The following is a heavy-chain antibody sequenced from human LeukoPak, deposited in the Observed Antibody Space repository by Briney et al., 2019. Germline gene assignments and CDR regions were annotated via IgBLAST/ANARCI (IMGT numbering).Heavy chain of an antibody. CDR1: GSYG. Sequence: GGSLRLSCTASGSYGMHWVRQAPGKGLEWVAFISYDGSNKYYVDAVKGRFTISRDNSKNTVYLQMNSLRAEDTAVYYCARSNWGLGDAFDIWGQGTMVTVSS. J-gene: IGHJ3*02. CDR2: ISYDGSNK. CDR3: ARSNWGLGDAFDI. D-gene: IGHD7-27*01. V-gene: IGHV3-30*03.